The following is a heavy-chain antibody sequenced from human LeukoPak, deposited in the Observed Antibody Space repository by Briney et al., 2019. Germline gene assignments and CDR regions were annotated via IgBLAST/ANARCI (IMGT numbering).Heavy chain of an antibody. CDR2: IYYSGST. D-gene: IGHD2/OR15-2a*01. CDR1: GDSISRYF. Sequence: SETLSLTCTVSGDSISRYFWNWIRQPPGKGLEWIGYIYYSGSTNYNPSLESRVTISVDTSKNQFSLKLSSVTAADTAVYYCARFSQYYDSPTHYLDYWGQGILVTVSS. V-gene: IGHV4-59*08. CDR3: ARFSQYYDSPTHYLDY. J-gene: IGHJ4*02.